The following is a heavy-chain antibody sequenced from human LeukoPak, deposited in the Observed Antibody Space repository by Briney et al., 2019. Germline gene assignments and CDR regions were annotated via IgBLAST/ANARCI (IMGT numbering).Heavy chain of an antibody. J-gene: IGHJ5*02. CDR3: ARGGFGLGVGGTKGLDWFDP. Sequence: ASAKVSCKASGYTFSSHYIHWVRQAPGQGLEWMARINPSGGSPSYAQKFQGRVTMTRDTATSTVYMELNSLRSEDTAIYYCARGGFGLGVGGTKGLDWFDPWGQGTLVTVSS. CDR2: INPSGGSP. CDR1: GYTFSSHY. V-gene: IGHV1-46*01. D-gene: IGHD1-26*01.